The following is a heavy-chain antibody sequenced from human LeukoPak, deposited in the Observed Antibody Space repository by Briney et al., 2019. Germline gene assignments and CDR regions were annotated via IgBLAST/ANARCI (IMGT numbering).Heavy chain of an antibody. J-gene: IGHJ4*02. Sequence: GGSLRLSCAASGFTFSSYAMHWVRQAPGKGLEWVAVISYDGSDKYYADSVKGRFTISRDNSKNTLYLQMNSLRAEDTAVYYCAKDLPVVVAAHFDYWGQGTLVTVSS. CDR1: GFTFSSYA. CDR2: ISYDGSDK. D-gene: IGHD2-15*01. V-gene: IGHV3-30-3*01. CDR3: AKDLPVVVAAHFDY.